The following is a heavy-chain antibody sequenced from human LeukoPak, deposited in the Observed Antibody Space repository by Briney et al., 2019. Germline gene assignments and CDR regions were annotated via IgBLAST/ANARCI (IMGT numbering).Heavy chain of an antibody. CDR3: ASLQNTVGGGRHFDH. D-gene: IGHD1-26*01. CDR2: IYPGDSDT. Sequence: GESLQISCQGSGYNFATYWIGWVRQMPGKGLEWMGIIYPGDSDTRNSPSFQGQVSFSVDTSINTAYLQWSSLKASDTAMYYCASLQNTVGGGRHFDHWGQGTLVTVSS. CDR1: GYNFATYW. V-gene: IGHV5-51*01. J-gene: IGHJ4*02.